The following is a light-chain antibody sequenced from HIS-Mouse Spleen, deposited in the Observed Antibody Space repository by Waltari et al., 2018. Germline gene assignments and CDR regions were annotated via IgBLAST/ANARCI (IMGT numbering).Light chain of an antibody. CDR1: SRDVGRYNL. Sequence: QSALTQPASVSGPPGQSIPISCTGTSRDVGRYNLVSWYQQHPGKAPKPMIYEGSKRPSGVSNRFSGSKSGNTASLTISGLQAEDEADYYCCSYAGSSTWVFGGGTKLTVL. CDR2: EGS. CDR3: CSYAGSSTWV. J-gene: IGLJ3*02. V-gene: IGLV2-23*01.